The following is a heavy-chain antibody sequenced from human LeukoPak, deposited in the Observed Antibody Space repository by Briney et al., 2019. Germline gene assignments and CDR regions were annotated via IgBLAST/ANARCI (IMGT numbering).Heavy chain of an antibody. J-gene: IGHJ4*02. CDR2: ISSSGSTI. D-gene: IGHD5-18*01. CDR3: ARDLPYNYGYNNALDY. V-gene: IGHV3-11*01. Sequence: PGGSLRLSCAASGFTFSDYYMSWIRQAPGKGLEWVSYISSSGSTIYYADSVKGRFTISRDNAKNSLYLQMNSLRAEDTAVYYCARDLPYNYGYNNALDYWGQGTLVTVSS. CDR1: GFTFSDYY.